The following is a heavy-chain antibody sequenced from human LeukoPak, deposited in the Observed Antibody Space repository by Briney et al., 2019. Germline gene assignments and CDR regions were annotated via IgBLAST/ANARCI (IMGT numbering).Heavy chain of an antibody. CDR3: ALHAGEVRGVIIGMIDY. CDR2: ISGSGGST. CDR1: GFTFSSYA. D-gene: IGHD3-10*01. V-gene: IGHV3-23*01. Sequence: GGSLRLSCAASGFTFSSYAMSWVRQAPGKGPEWVSAISGSGGSTYYADSVKGRFTISRDNSKNTLYLQMNSLRAEDTAVYYCALHAGEVRGVIIGMIDYWGQGTLVTVSS. J-gene: IGHJ4*02.